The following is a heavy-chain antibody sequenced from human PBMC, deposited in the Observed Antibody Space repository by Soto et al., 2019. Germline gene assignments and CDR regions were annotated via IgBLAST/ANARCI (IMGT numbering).Heavy chain of an antibody. J-gene: IGHJ3*02. V-gene: IGHV3-33*01. D-gene: IGHD3-22*01. CDR3: ARDRREYYYDSSGYWKLDAFDI. Sequence: GGSLRLSCAASGFTFSSYGMHWVRQAPGKGLEWVAVIWYDGSNKYYADSVKGRFTISRDNSKNTLYLQMNSLRAEDTAVYYCARDRREYYYDSSGYWKLDAFDIWGQGTMVTVSS. CDR2: IWYDGSNK. CDR1: GFTFSSYG.